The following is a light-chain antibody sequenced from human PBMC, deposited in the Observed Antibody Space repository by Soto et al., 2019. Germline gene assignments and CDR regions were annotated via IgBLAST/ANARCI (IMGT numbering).Light chain of an antibody. CDR1: QSISGW. J-gene: IGKJ1*01. Sequence: DIQMTQSPSTVSASVGDRVTITRRASQSISGWLAWFQQKPGKAPKLLIHKTSTLESGVPSRFSGSGSGTEFTLTISSLQPDDFAVYYCQQYSSYWTFGQGTKVEI. CDR3: QQYSSYWT. CDR2: KTS. V-gene: IGKV1-5*03.